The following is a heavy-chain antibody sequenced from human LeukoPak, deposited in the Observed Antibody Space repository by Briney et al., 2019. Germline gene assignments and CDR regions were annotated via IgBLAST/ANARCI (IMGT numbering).Heavy chain of an antibody. D-gene: IGHD5-12*01. CDR3: ARGQGGSGYDSTYDY. V-gene: IGHV4-30-2*01. CDR1: GGSISSGGYY. J-gene: IGHJ4*02. CDR2: IYHSGST. Sequence: SETLSLTCTVSGGSISSGGYYWSWIRQPPGKGLEWIGYIYHSGSTYYNPSLKSRVTISVDRSKNQFSLKLSSVTAADTAVYYCARGQGGSGYDSTYDYWGQGTLVTVSS.